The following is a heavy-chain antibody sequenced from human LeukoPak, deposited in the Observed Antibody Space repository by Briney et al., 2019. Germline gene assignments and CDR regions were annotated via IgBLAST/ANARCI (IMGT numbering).Heavy chain of an antibody. D-gene: IGHD3-22*01. V-gene: IGHV3-23*01. CDR1: GFTFSSYA. CDR2: ISGSGGST. Sequence: GGSLRLSCVVSGFTFSSYAMSWVRQAPGKGLEWVSAISGSGGSTYYADSVKGRFTISRDNSKNTLYLQTNSLRAEDTAVYYCARDLHDSSGYSLDYWGQGTLVTVSS. J-gene: IGHJ4*02. CDR3: ARDLHDSSGYSLDY.